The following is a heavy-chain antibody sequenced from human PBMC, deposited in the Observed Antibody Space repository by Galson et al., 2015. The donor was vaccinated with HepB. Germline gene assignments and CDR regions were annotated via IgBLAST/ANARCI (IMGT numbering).Heavy chain of an antibody. V-gene: IGHV3-23*01. J-gene: IGHJ4*02. CDR3: AKDLGYSGFDFEARCLDY. Sequence: SLRLSCAASGFIFSSYAMHWVRKAPGKGLEWVSGLSGSGGTTYYADSVKGRFTISRDKSSNTLYLQMNSLRPEDTAVYYCAKDLGYSGFDFEARCLDYWGQGTLVTVSS. D-gene: IGHD5-12*01. CDR1: GFIFSSYA. CDR2: LSGSGGTT.